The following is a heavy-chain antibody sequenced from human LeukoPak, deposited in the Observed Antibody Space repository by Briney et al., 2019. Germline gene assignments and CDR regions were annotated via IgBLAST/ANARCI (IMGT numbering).Heavy chain of an antibody. CDR1: GGTFSSYA. CDR2: IIPIFGTA. J-gene: IGHJ4*02. CDR3: ARSAVATIVPRATGYYFDY. D-gene: IGHD5-12*01. V-gene: IGHV1-69*05. Sequence: SVKVSCKASGGTFSSYAISWVRQAPGQGLEWMGGIIPIFGTANYAQKFQGRVTITTDESTSTAYMELSSLRSEDTAVYYCARSAVATIVPRATGYYFDYWGQGTLVTVSS.